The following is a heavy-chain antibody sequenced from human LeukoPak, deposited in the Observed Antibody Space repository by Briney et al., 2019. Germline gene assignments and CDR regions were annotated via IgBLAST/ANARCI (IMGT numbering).Heavy chain of an antibody. CDR1: GFTFDDYA. CDR3: AKAAEFGELIPDAFDI. Sequence: GGSLRLSCAASGFTFDDYAMRWVRQAPGKGLEWVSGISWNSGSIGYADSVKGRFTISRDNAKNSLYLQMNSLRAEDTALYYCAKAAEFGELIPDAFDIWGQGTMVTVSS. V-gene: IGHV3-9*01. D-gene: IGHD3-10*01. CDR2: ISWNSGSI. J-gene: IGHJ3*02.